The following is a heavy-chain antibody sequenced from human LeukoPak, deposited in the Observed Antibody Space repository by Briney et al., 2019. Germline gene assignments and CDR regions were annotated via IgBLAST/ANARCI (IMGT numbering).Heavy chain of an antibody. Sequence: SETLSLTCTVSAGSISSYYWTWIWQPPGKGLEWIGYIYYSGSTNYNPSLKSRVAISLDTSKNQFSLKLSSVTAADTAIYYCARGRPDFWTNFYTYFLDSWGQGTLVTVSS. CDR3: ARGRPDFWTNFYTYFLDS. D-gene: IGHD3/OR15-3a*01. J-gene: IGHJ4*02. V-gene: IGHV4-59*01. CDR2: IYYSGST. CDR1: AGSISSYY.